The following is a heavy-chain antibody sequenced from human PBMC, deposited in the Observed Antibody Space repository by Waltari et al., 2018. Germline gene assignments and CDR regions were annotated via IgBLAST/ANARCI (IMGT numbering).Heavy chain of an antibody. CDR1: GFTFSSYW. CDR2: IKQDGREK. J-gene: IGHJ4*02. Sequence: EVQLVESGGGLVQPGGSLRLSCAASGFTFSSYWMSWVRQAPGKGLEWVANIKQDGREKYYVDSVKGRFTISRDNAKNSLYLQMNSLRAEDTAVYYCARGPISTYYYFDYWGQGTLVTVSS. V-gene: IGHV3-7*01. CDR3: ARGPISTYYYFDY. D-gene: IGHD3-3*01.